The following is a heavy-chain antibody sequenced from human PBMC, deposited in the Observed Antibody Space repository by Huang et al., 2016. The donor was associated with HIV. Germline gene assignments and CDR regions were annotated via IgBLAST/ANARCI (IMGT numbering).Heavy chain of an antibody. Sequence: EVQLVESGGGLIQPGGSLRLSCAASGFTVSSKYMSWVLQAPGKGLGWVSVIYSDDSKYCADAVKGRFTISRDNSKNTLYLQMNSLRAEDTAVYYCAAQWELRGGVDFWGQGTLVTVSS. CDR1: GFTVSSKY. J-gene: IGHJ4*02. D-gene: IGHD1-26*01. CDR2: IYSDDSK. CDR3: AAQWELRGGVDF. V-gene: IGHV3-53*01.